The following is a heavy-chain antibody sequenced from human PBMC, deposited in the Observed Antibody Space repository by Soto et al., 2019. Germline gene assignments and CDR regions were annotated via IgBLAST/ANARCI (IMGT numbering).Heavy chain of an antibody. CDR1: GASFRSFV. Sequence: QVQLQESGPGLVKPSETLSLTCTVSGASFRSFVWSWIRQSPGTGLEWIGHIYYNGNTKYNPSLKSRVTISTDTSKNQFSLKLSSVTAADTAVYYCARGREGYCSGGAYAHIEKLCWFDPWGQGALVTVSS. CDR2: IYYNGNT. D-gene: IGHD2-15*01. V-gene: IGHV4-59*01. J-gene: IGHJ5*02. CDR3: ARGREGYCSGGAYAHIEKLCWFDP.